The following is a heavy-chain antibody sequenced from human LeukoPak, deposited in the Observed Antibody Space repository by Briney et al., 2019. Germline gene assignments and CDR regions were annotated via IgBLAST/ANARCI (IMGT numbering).Heavy chain of an antibody. Sequence: SETLSLTCAVYGGSFSGYYWSWIRQPPGKGLEWIGEINHSGSTNYNPSLKSRVTISVDTSKNQFSLKLSSVTAADTAVYYCARHPYCSSTSCYSWFDPWGQGTLVTVSS. CDR2: INHSGST. CDR1: GGSFSGYY. CDR3: ARHPYCSSTSCYSWFDP. D-gene: IGHD2-2*01. V-gene: IGHV4-34*01. J-gene: IGHJ5*02.